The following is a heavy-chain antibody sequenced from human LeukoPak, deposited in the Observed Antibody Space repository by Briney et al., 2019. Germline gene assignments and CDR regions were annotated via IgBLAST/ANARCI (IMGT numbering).Heavy chain of an antibody. J-gene: IGHJ5*02. CDR1: GGSISSGSYY. CDR3: ATKVAVIGWFDP. V-gene: IGHV4-61*01. CDR2: IYYSGST. D-gene: IGHD6-19*01. Sequence: SETLSLTCTVSGGSISSGSYYWSWIRQPPGKGLEWIGYIYYSGSTNYNPSLKSRVTISVDTSKNQFSLKMSSVTAADTAVYYCATKVAVIGWFDPWGQGTLVTVSS.